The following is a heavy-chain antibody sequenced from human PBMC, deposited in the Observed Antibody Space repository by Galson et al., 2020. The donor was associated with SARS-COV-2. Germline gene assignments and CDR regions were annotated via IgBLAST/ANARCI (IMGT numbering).Heavy chain of an antibody. V-gene: IGHV1-69*13. CDR2: IIPIFGTA. D-gene: IGHD3-10*01. CDR1: GGTFSSYA. Sequence: SVKVSCRASGGTFSSYAISWVRQAPGQGLEWMGWIIPIFGTANYAQKFQGRVTITADESTSTAYMELSSLRSEDTAVYYCARDPNYYYGSGSYYHPWGQGTLVTVSS. J-gene: IGHJ5*02. CDR3: ARDPNYYYGSGSYYHP.